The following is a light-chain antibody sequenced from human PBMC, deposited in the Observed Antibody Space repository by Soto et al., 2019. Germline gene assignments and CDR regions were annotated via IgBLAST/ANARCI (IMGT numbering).Light chain of an antibody. V-gene: IGKV1-33*01. CDR2: DAY. J-gene: IGKJ4*01. Sequence: DVRLTQSPSTLSASVGDRVAITCQASQSLANYLNWFQQRPGTATQLLISDAYHLEPGVPSRFREQRSDSVFTIVITNLQPEDFASYYSQQYDELPVTFGGGTRVEV. CDR1: QSLANY. CDR3: QQYDELPVT.